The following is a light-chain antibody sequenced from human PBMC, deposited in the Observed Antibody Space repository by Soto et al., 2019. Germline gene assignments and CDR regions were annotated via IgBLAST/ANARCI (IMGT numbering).Light chain of an antibody. CDR2: AVS. J-gene: IGKJ4*01. CDR3: QQTDSAPS. CDR1: RSIGVY. V-gene: IGKV1-39*01. Sequence: DVQMTQSPSSLSASVGDRVTITCGASRSIGVYLNWYEQKPGRAPKLLIYAVSNLQSGVSSRFSGSASGTDFTLTINNLQPEDFATYYCQQTDSAPSFGGGTRVDIK.